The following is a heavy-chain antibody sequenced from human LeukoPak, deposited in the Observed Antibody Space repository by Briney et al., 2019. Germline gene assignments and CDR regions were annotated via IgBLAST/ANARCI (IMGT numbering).Heavy chain of an antibody. D-gene: IGHD3-9*01. J-gene: IGHJ4*02. CDR3: ARPSDPYYDILTGYPD. Sequence: PGGSLRLSCAASGFTFSSYAMHWVRQAPGKGLEWVAVISYDGSNKYYADSVKGRFTISRDNSKNTLYLQMNSLRAEDTAVYYCARPSDPYYDILTGYPDWGQGTLVTVSS. CDR2: ISYDGSNK. V-gene: IGHV3-30-3*01. CDR1: GFTFSSYA.